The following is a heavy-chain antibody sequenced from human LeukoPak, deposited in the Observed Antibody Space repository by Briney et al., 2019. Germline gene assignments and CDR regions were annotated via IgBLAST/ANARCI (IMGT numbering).Heavy chain of an antibody. D-gene: IGHD3-22*01. Sequence: PGGSLRLSCAASGFTFSSYAMSWVRQAPGKGLEWVSAISGSGGSTYYADSVKGRFTISRDNSKNTLYLQMNSLRAEDKAVYYCAKFTMIVVVRGAFDYWGQGTLVTVSS. CDR2: ISGSGGST. J-gene: IGHJ4*02. CDR3: AKFTMIVVVRGAFDY. CDR1: GFTFSSYA. V-gene: IGHV3-23*01.